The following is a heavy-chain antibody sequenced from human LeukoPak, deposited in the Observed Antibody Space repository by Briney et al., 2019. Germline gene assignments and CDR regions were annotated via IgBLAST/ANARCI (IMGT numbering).Heavy chain of an antibody. CDR1: GYTFTSYG. V-gene: IGHV1-18*01. CDR3: ARGGVSNSWYRTPDY. D-gene: IGHD6-13*01. Sequence: ASVKVSCKASGYTFTSYGISWVRQAPGQGLDWMGWISAYNGNTNYAQKLQGRVTMTTDTSTSTAYMELRSLRSDDTAVYYCARGGVSNSWYRTPDYWGQGTLVTVSS. CDR2: ISAYNGNT. J-gene: IGHJ4*02.